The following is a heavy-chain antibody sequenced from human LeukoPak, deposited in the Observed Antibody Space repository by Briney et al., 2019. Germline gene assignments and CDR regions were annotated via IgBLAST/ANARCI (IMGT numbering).Heavy chain of an antibody. V-gene: IGHV1-2*02. J-gene: IGHJ4*02. D-gene: IGHD5-24*01. CDR1: GYTFTGYY. CDR3: ARATRPRSDDYTFDY. CDR2: INPNSGGT. Sequence: GASVKVSCKASGYTFTGYYIHWVWQAPAQGLEWMGWINPNSGGTNYAQKFQGRVTMTRDTSISTAYMELTSLISDDTAVYYCARATRPRSDDYTFDYWGQGTLVTVSS.